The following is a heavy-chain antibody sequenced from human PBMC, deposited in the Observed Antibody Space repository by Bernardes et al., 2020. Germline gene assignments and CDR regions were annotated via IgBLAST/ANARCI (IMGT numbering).Heavy chain of an antibody. CDR1: GFTFSDYA. CDR2: ISSGGGAT. Sequence: GGSLRLSCVASGFTFSDYAMSWVRQAPGKGLEWVSGISSGGGATNYADSVRGRFTISRDNSKKTLFLQMNSLRDEDTAIYYCAKIFGDWGRPHYIDSWGQGTLVTVSS. V-gene: IGHV3-23*01. D-gene: IGHD2-21*02. CDR3: AKIFGDWGRPHYIDS. J-gene: IGHJ4*02.